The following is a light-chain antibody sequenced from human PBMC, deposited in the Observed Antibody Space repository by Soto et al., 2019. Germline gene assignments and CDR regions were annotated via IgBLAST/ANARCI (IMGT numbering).Light chain of an antibody. CDR2: ETN. CDR1: SSNIGNNY. Sequence: QAVVTQPPSVSAAPGQKVTISCSGSSSNIGNNYVSWYQQLPGTAPKLLIYETNKRPSGIPDRFSGSKSGTSATLGITGLQTGDEADYYCGTWDSSLSVVFGGGTKLTVL. CDR3: GTWDSSLSVV. J-gene: IGLJ2*01. V-gene: IGLV1-51*02.